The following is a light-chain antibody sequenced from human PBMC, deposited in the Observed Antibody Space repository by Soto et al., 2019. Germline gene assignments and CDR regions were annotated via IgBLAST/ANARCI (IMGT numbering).Light chain of an antibody. CDR3: QQYNNWPPWT. Sequence: EIMMTQSPATLSVSPGERATLSCRASQSVSTYLAWYQQKPGQAPRLLIYGASTRATGIPARFSGSGSGTEFTLTISSLQSEDFAVYYCQQYNNWPPWTFGQGTKV. J-gene: IGKJ1*01. CDR1: QSVSTY. V-gene: IGKV3-15*01. CDR2: GAS.